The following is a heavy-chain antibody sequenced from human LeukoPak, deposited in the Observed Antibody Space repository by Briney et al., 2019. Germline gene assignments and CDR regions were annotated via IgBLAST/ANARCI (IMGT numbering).Heavy chain of an antibody. J-gene: IGHJ1*01. CDR1: GYTLTELS. CDR3: ATDLLFSEPAAVKEYFQH. Sequence: ASVKVSCKVSGYTLTELSMHWVRQAPGKGLEWMGGFDPEDGETIYAQKFQGRVTMTEDTSTDTAYMELSSLRSEDTAVYYCATDLLFSEPAAVKEYFQHWGQGTLVTVSS. CDR2: FDPEDGET. V-gene: IGHV1-24*01. D-gene: IGHD6-13*01.